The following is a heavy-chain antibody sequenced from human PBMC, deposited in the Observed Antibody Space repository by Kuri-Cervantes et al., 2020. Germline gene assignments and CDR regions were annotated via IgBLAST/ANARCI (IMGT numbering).Heavy chain of an antibody. V-gene: IGHV4-34*01. CDR2: INHSGST. Sequence: SQTLSLTCAVYGGSFSGFYWSCIRPPPGKGLEWIGEINHSGSTNYNPSLKSRVTISVDTSKNQFSLKLSSVAAADTAVYYCARGTAYNFWSGKYYFDNWGQGTLVTVSS. CDR1: GGSFSGFY. CDR3: ARGTAYNFWSGKYYFDN. D-gene: IGHD3-3*01. J-gene: IGHJ4*02.